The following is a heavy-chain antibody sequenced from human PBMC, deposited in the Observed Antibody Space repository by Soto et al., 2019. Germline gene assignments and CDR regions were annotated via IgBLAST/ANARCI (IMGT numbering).Heavy chain of an antibody. D-gene: IGHD3-22*01. CDR3: AKAYYYDSNGYLSPY. CDR1: GFTFSSYG. V-gene: IGHV3-30*18. Sequence: GGSLRLSCAASGFTFSSYGMHWVRQAPGKGLEWVAVISYDGSNKYYADSVKGRFTISRDNSKNTLYLQMNSLRAEDTAVYYCAKAYYYDSNGYLSPYCGQGTLVPVSS. CDR2: ISYDGSNK. J-gene: IGHJ4*02.